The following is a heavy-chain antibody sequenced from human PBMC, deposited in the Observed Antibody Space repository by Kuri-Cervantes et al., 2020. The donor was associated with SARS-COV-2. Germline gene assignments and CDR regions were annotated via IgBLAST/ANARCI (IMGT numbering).Heavy chain of an antibody. Sequence: GSLRLSCTVSGDSIATENSYWAWIRQPPEKGLEVIGTISYSGSTYYNPSLKSRVTISVDTSKNQFSLKLSSVTAADTAVYYCARSPARVLRFLQDGVWFDPWGQGTLVTVSS. D-gene: IGHD3-3*01. CDR3: ARSPARVLRFLQDGVWFDP. V-gene: IGHV4-39*01. J-gene: IGHJ5*02. CDR1: GDSIATENSY. CDR2: ISYSGST.